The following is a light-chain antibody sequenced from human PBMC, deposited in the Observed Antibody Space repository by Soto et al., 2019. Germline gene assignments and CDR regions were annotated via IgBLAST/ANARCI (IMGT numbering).Light chain of an antibody. Sequence: QSALTQPASVSGSPGQSITISCTGTSSDVGSYNLVSWYQQHPGKAPKLMIYEATKRPSGVSTRFSGSKSGNTASLTISGLQAEDEADYFCSSYAGSMSVIFGGGTNVTVL. CDR2: EAT. CDR1: SSDVGSYNL. CDR3: SSYAGSMSVI. J-gene: IGLJ2*01. V-gene: IGLV2-23*01.